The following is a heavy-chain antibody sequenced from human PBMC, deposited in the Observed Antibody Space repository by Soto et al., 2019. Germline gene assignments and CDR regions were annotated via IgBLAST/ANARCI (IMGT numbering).Heavy chain of an antibody. CDR2: INAGNGNT. D-gene: IGHD6-13*01. CDR1: GYTFTSYA. J-gene: IGHJ4*02. CDR3: ARGPDLAAAVDF. Sequence: ASVKGSCKASGYTFTSYAMHCVRQAPGQRLEWMGWINAGNGNTKYSQKFQGRVTITRDTSASTAYMELSSLRAEDTAVYYCARGPDLAAAVDFWGQGILVTVSS. V-gene: IGHV1-3*01.